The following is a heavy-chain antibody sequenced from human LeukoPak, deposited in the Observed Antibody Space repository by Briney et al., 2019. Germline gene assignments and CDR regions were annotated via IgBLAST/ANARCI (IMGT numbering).Heavy chain of an antibody. CDR3: VGGSGWLPDF. CDR2: ISSSSNNI. Sequence: PGGSLRLSCAASGFTFSTYTMNWVRQAPGKGLEWVTSISSSSNNINYADSVKGRFTISRDNAMNSVHLQMNSLRVEDTAVYYCVGGSGWLPDFWGQGVLVTVSS. V-gene: IGHV3-21*01. CDR1: GFTFSTYT. D-gene: IGHD6-19*01. J-gene: IGHJ4*02.